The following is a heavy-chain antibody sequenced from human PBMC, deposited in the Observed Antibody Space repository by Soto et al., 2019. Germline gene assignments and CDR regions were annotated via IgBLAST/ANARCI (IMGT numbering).Heavy chain of an antibody. CDR3: AKLYSFGYEPYGAV. J-gene: IGHJ6*02. V-gene: IGHV3-23*01. CDR2: ISGSGGST. Sequence: EVQLLESGGGLVQPGGSLRLSCAASGFTFSSYAMSWVRQAPGKGLEWVSAISGSGGSTYYADSVKGRFTISRDNSKNTLYMQMNSLRAEDTAVYYCAKLYSFGYEPYGAVWGQGTTVTVSS. D-gene: IGHD5-18*01. CDR1: GFTFSSYA.